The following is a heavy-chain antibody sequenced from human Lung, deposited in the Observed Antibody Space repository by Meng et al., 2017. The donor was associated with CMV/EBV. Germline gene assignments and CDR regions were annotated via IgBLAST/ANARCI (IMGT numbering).Heavy chain of an antibody. CDR1: GYPFTSYG. Sequence: VYCKASGYPFTSYGIRWVRQAPGQGLEWMGWISAYNGNTNYAQKLQGRVTMTTDTSTSTAYMELRSLRSDDTAVYYCSRGAVYYFDYWGQGTLVTVSS. CDR2: ISAYNGNT. CDR3: SRGAVYYFDY. D-gene: IGHD6-19*01. J-gene: IGHJ4*02. V-gene: IGHV1-18*01.